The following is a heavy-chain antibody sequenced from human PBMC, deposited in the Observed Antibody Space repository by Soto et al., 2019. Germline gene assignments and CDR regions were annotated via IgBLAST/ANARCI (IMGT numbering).Heavy chain of an antibody. V-gene: IGHV3-48*01. CDR1: GFTFSSYS. J-gene: IGHJ5*02. D-gene: IGHD2-15*01. CDR3: ARDRNIVVVVAATALWFDP. CDR2: ISSSSSTI. Sequence: GGSLRLSCAASGFTFSSYSMNWVRQAPGKGLEWVSYISSSSSTIYYADFVKGRFTISRDNAKNSLYLQMNSLRAEDTAVYYCARDRNIVVVVAATALWFDPWGQGTLVTVSS.